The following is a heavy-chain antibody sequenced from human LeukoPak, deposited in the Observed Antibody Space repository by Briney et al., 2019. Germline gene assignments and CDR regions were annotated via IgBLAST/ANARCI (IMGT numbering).Heavy chain of an antibody. CDR2: IYYSGST. D-gene: IGHD5-12*01. J-gene: IGHJ4*02. Sequence: PETLSLTCTVSGGSISSYYWSWIRQPPGKGLEWIGYIYYSGSTYYNPSLKSRVTISVDTSKNQFSLKLSSVTAADTAVYYCARDTSGYDLGNFDYWGQGTLVTVSS. V-gene: IGHV4-59*12. CDR3: ARDTSGYDLGNFDY. CDR1: GGSISSYY.